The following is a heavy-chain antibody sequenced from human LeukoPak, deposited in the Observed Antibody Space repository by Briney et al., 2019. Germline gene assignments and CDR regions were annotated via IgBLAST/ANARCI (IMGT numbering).Heavy chain of an antibody. J-gene: IGHJ4*02. CDR3: ARGGVYGSGPFDY. V-gene: IGHV1-2*06. CDR1: GYTFTGYY. CDR2: INPNSGGT. Sequence: GASVKVSCKASGYTFTGYYMHWVRQAPGQGLEWMGRINPNSGGTNYAQKFQGRVTMTRDTSISTAYMELSSLRSEDTAVYYCARGGVYGSGPFDYWGQGTLVTVSS. D-gene: IGHD3-10*01.